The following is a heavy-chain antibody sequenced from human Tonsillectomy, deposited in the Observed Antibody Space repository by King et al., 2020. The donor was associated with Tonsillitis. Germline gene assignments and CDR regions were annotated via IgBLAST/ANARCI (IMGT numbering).Heavy chain of an antibody. CDR1: GGSISSSSYY. D-gene: IGHD3-9*01. Sequence: QLQESGPGLVKPSETLSLTCTVSGGSISSSSYYWGWIRQPPGKGLEWIGSIYYSGSTYYNPSLKSRVTISVDTSKNQFSLKLSSVTAADTAVYYCATPGHDILTGYYKAFYYGMDVWGQGTTVTVSS. CDR2: IYYSGST. J-gene: IGHJ6*02. CDR3: ATPGHDILTGYYKAFYYGMDV. V-gene: IGHV4-39*07.